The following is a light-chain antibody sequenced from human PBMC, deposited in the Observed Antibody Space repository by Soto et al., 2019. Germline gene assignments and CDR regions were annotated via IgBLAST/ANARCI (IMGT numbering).Light chain of an antibody. Sequence: DIQMTQSPSSRSASVGDRVTITCRASQSISSFLNWYQQKPGKAPKLLIYAASSLQSGVPSRFSGSGSGTDFTLTISRLQPKDFATYYCQQSYSTPITFGQGTRLEI. CDR2: AAS. CDR3: QQSYSTPIT. V-gene: IGKV1-39*01. CDR1: QSISSF. J-gene: IGKJ5*01.